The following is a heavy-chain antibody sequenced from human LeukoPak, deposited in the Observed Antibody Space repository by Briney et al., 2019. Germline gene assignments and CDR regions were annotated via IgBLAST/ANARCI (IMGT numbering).Heavy chain of an antibody. V-gene: IGHV1-69*01. CDR3: ARGGLRYFDWLSDY. J-gene: IGHJ4*02. D-gene: IGHD3-9*01. Sequence: SVKVSCQASGGTFSSYAICWVRQAPGQGLEWMGGIIPIFGTANYAQKFQGRVTITADESPRTAYMELSSLRSEDTAVYYCARGGLRYFDWLSDYWGQGTLVTVSS. CDR1: GGTFSSYA. CDR2: IIPIFGTA.